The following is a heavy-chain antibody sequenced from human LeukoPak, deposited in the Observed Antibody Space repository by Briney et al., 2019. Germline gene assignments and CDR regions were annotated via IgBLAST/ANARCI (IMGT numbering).Heavy chain of an antibody. V-gene: IGHV3-9*03. Sequence: PGRSLRLSCAASGFTFDDYAMHWVRQAPGKGLEWVSGISWHSGSIGYADSVKGRFTISRDNAKNSLYLQMNSLRAEDMALYYCAKGGSSWSDFDYWGQGTLVTVSS. CDR2: ISWHSGSI. CDR3: AKGGSSWSDFDY. CDR1: GFTFDDYA. J-gene: IGHJ4*02. D-gene: IGHD6-13*01.